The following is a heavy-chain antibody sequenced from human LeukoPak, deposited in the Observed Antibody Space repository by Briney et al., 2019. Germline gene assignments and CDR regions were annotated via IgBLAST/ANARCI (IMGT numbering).Heavy chain of an antibody. Sequence: GGSLRLSCAASGFTVSSNFMSWVRQAPGKGLEWVSVIHTGGSTNHAGSVKDRFTISRDNSKNTLYLQMNSLRAEDTAVYYCARGYSGSSQPFEYWGQGTPVTVSS. CDR3: ARGYSGSSQPFEY. CDR2: IHTGGST. J-gene: IGHJ4*02. CDR1: GFTVSSNF. V-gene: IGHV3-66*01. D-gene: IGHD6-6*01.